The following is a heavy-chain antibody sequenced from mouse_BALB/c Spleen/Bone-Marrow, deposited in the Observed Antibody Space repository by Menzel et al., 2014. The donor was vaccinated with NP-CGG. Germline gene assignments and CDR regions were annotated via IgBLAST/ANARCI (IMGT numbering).Heavy chain of an antibody. CDR3: ARPLYYYGSSPFYAMDY. J-gene: IGHJ4*01. V-gene: IGHV5-12-1*01. D-gene: IGHD1-1*01. CDR2: ISSGGGST. CDR1: GFAFSSYD. Sequence: EVHLVESGGGLVKPGGSLKLSCAASGFAFSSYDMSWVRQTPEKRLEWVAYISSGGGSTYYPDTVKGRFTISRDNAKNTLYLQMSSLKSEDTAMYYCARPLYYYGSSPFYAMDYRGQGTSVPVSS.